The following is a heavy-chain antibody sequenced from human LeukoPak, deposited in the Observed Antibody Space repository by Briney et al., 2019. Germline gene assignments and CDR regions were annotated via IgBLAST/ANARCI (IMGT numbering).Heavy chain of an antibody. J-gene: IGHJ4*02. Sequence: PGGSLRLSCTASGFTFSSCAMSWVRQAPGKGLEWVSTISGSGSNTYYADSVKGRFTIPRDNSKNALYLQMHSRRADDTPVYVCAKTPRGYSYVPDYWGQGTLVTVSS. D-gene: IGHD5-18*01. CDR3: AKTPRGYSYVPDY. CDR1: GFTFSSCA. V-gene: IGHV3-23*01. CDR2: ISGSGSNT.